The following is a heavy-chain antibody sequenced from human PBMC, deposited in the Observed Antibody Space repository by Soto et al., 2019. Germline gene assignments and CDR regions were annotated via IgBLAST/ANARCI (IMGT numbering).Heavy chain of an antibody. V-gene: IGHV6-1*01. CDR3: AREKYYDFWSPDSRFDP. CDR1: GDSVSSNSAA. J-gene: IGHJ5*02. Sequence: PSQTLSLTCAISGDSVSSNSAAWNWIRQSPSRGLEWLGRTYYRSKWYNDYAVSVKSRITINPDTSKNQFSLQLNSVTPEDTAVYYCAREKYYDFWSPDSRFDPWGQGTLVTVSS. D-gene: IGHD3-3*01. CDR2: TYYRSKWYN.